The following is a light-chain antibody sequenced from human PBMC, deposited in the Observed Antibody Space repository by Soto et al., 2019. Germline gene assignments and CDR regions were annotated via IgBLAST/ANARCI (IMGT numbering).Light chain of an antibody. V-gene: IGKV3-11*01. Sequence: EIVLTQSPATLSLSPGERATLSCRASQSVNTYLAWYQQKPGQAPRLLIYDASNRATGIPARFSGSGSGTDFTLTISSLDPEDFAVYYCQQRSSWPRTFGQGTRLEFK. CDR2: DAS. J-gene: IGKJ5*01. CDR1: QSVNTY. CDR3: QQRSSWPRT.